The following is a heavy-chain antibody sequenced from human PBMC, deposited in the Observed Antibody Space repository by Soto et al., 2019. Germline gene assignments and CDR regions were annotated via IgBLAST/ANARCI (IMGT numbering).Heavy chain of an antibody. CDR2: IYYSVSA. Sequence: QLQLQESGPGLVKPSETLSLTCTVSGGSINNSSFYWGWVRQPPGKRLEWIGSIYYSVSAYYNPSLKSLLTISVETSKNPASLNLSSVTAADTAVYFCARLPLVRGIIPYYFDSWGQGTLVTVSS. J-gene: IGHJ4*02. V-gene: IGHV4-39*01. D-gene: IGHD3-10*01. CDR1: GGSINNSSFY. CDR3: ARLPLVRGIIPYYFDS.